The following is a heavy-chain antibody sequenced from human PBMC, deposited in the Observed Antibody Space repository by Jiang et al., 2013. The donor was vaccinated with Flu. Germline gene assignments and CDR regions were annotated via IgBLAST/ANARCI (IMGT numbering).Heavy chain of an antibody. J-gene: IGHJ2*01. Sequence: TLTCTFSGFSLSTTAVGVGWIRQPPGKALEWLALIYWNDDKRYSPSLKSRLTITKDTSINQVVLTMTNMDPVDTATYYCAHSISYSSCFALWGRGTLVTVSS. CDR1: GFSLSTTAVG. CDR3: AHSISYSSCFAL. CDR2: IYWNDDK. D-gene: IGHD6-6*01. V-gene: IGHV2-5*01.